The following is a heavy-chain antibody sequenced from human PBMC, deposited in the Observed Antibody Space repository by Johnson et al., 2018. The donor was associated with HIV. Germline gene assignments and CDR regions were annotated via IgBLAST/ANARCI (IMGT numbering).Heavy chain of an antibody. J-gene: IGHJ3*02. Sequence: QEKLVESGGGVVQPGGSLRLSCAASGFTFSDYGMHWVRQAPGKGLEWVSFIHYDGTNKYSPDSVKGRFTISRDNSKNTVYLQMNRLRPEDTAVYYCAKIRRAYYEDAFDMWGQGTMVTVSS. CDR2: IHYDGTNK. V-gene: IGHV3-30*02. CDR1: GFTFSDYG. D-gene: IGHD3-22*01. CDR3: AKIRRAYYEDAFDM.